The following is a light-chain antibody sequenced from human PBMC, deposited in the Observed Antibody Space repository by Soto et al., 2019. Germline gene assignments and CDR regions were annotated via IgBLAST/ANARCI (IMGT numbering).Light chain of an antibody. V-gene: IGKV3-20*01. CDR2: GAS. Sequence: EIVLTQSPGTLSLSPGERATLSCRARQSVSSSYLAWYQQKPGQATRLLIYGASSRATGIPDRFSGSGSGTEFTLTISRLEPEDFAVYYCQLYGSSPRFTFGPGTKVDIK. J-gene: IGKJ3*01. CDR3: QLYGSSPRFT. CDR1: QSVSSSY.